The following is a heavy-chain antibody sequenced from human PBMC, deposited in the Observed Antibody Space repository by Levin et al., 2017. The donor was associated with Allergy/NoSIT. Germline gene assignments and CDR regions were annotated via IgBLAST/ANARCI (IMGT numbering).Heavy chain of an antibody. Sequence: GGSLRLSCAASGFTFDDYAMHWVRLAPGKGLEWVSGISWNSGSIAYADSVKGRFSIFRDNAKNSLYLQMSSLRAEDTALYYCARDPMVRGVTIRGNWFDPWGQGTLVTVSS. V-gene: IGHV3-9*01. CDR3: ARDPMVRGVTIRGNWFDP. CDR2: ISWNSGSI. CDR1: GFTFDDYA. J-gene: IGHJ5*02. D-gene: IGHD3-10*01.